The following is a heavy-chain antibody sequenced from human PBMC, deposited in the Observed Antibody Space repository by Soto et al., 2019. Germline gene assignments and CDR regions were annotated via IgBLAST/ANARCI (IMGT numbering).Heavy chain of an antibody. D-gene: IGHD5-18*01. V-gene: IGHV3-9*01. J-gene: IGHJ4*02. CDR1: GFTFDDYA. CDR3: VRSKGGYSYGTPFDY. CDR2: ISWNSGNI. Sequence: PGGSLRLSCAASGFTFDDYAMYWVRQVLGKGLEWVSSISWNSGNIGYADSVKGRFTTSRDNAENSLYLQMNNLRPEDTALYYCVRSKGGYSYGTPFDYWGQGTLVTVSS.